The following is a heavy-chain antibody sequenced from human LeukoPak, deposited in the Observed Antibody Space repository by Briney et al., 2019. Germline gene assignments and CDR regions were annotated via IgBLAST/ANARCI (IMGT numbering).Heavy chain of an antibody. D-gene: IGHD3-3*01. CDR2: IYYSGST. CDR1: GGSISGSSYY. Sequence: SETLSLTCTVSGGSISGSSYYWGWIRQPPGKGLEWIGSIYYSGSTYYNPSLKSRVTISVDTSKNQFSLKLSSVTAADTAVYYCARVRLVSRPNDFWSGYSSAHLDYWGQGTLVTVSS. CDR3: ARVRLVSRPNDFWSGYSSAHLDY. J-gene: IGHJ4*02. V-gene: IGHV4-39*01.